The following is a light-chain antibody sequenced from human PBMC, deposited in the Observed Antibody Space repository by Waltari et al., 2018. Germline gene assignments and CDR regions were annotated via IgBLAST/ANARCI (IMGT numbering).Light chain of an antibody. V-gene: IGLV2-23*02. CDR2: EVN. CDR1: SSDVGNYNL. Sequence: QSALTQPASVSGSPGQSITISCTGTSSDVGNYNLVSWYQQHPGTAPKLVIYEVNARPSGVSNRFSGSKSGNTASLTISGLQPEDEADYYCCSYAGSTTFWVFGTGTKVTVL. J-gene: IGLJ1*01. CDR3: CSYAGSTTFWV.